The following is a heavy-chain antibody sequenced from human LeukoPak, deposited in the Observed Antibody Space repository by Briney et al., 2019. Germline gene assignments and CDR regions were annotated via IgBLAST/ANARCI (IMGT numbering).Heavy chain of an antibody. Sequence: ASVKVSCKASGYTFTSYGISWVRQAPGQGLEWMGWISAYNGNTNYAQKLQGRVTMTTDTSTSTAYMELRSLRSDDTAVYYCARGPPAALYGNWVAGTDYDYWGQGTLVTVSS. V-gene: IGHV1-18*01. J-gene: IGHJ4*02. CDR1: GYTFTSYG. CDR2: ISAYNGNT. D-gene: IGHD6-19*01. CDR3: ARGPPAALYGNWVAGTDYDY.